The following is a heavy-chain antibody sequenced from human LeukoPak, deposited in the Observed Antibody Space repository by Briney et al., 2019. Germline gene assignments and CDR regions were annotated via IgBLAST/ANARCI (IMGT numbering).Heavy chain of an antibody. CDR3: AKGAEIDH. CDR1: GFNFNNFA. CDR2: MTGPADTT. Sequence: GGSLRLSCAASGFNFNNFAMSWVRQAPRKGLEWLSAMTGPADTTYYAESVKGRFTISRDYSKSMVFLQMNSLRVEDTAIYYCAKGAEIDHWGQGTLVTVSS. V-gene: IGHV3-23*01. J-gene: IGHJ4*02.